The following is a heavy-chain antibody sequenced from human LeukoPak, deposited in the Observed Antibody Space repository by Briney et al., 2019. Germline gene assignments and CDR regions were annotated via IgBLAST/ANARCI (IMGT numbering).Heavy chain of an antibody. J-gene: IGHJ5*02. CDR2: INPSGGRT. CDR3: ARGYYFDNSGYYARDP. Sequence: ASVKVSCKASGYTFTSYYMHWVRQAPGQGLEWMGIINPSGGRTNYAQKFQGRVTMTRDTSTSTVYMELSSLRPEDTAVYYCARGYYFDNSGYYARDPWGQGTLVTVSA. V-gene: IGHV1-46*01. D-gene: IGHD3-22*01. CDR1: GYTFTSYY.